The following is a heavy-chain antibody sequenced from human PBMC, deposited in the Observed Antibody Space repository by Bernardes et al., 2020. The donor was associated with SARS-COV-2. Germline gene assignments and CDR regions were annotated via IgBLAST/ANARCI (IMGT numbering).Heavy chain of an antibody. D-gene: IGHD3-10*01. V-gene: IGHV3-30-3*01. J-gene: IGHJ4*02. Sequence: GSLRLSYAASGFTFSSYAMHWVRPAPGKGLEWVAVISYDGSNKYYADSVKGRFTISRDNSKNTLYLQMNSLRAEDTAVYYCAMSLLWFGDPFDYWGQGTLVTVSS. CDR1: GFTFSSYA. CDR3: AMSLLWFGDPFDY. CDR2: ISYDGSNK.